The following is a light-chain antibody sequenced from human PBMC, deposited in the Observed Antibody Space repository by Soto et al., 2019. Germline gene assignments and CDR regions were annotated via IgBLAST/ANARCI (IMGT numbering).Light chain of an antibody. CDR2: EVS. CDR3: SSFTSSSTLGYV. Sequence: QSVLTQPASVSGSPGQSITISCTVTSSDVGGYNYVSWYQQHPGKAPKIMIYEVSNRPSGVSNRFSGSKSGNTASLTISGLQAEDEADYYCSSFTSSSTLGYVFGTGTKVTVL. J-gene: IGLJ1*01. CDR1: SSDVGGYNY. V-gene: IGLV2-14*01.